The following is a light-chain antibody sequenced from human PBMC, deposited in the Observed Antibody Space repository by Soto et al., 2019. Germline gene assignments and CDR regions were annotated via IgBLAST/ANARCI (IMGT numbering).Light chain of an antibody. Sequence: DIQMTQSPSTLSASVGDRVTITCRASPSISSWLAWYPQKPGKAPKLLIYKASSLESGVPSRFSVSGSGTEFTLTISSLQPDDVATYYCQQYNSSPWMFGQGTKVEIK. CDR3: QQYNSSPWM. CDR1: PSISSW. V-gene: IGKV1-5*03. CDR2: KAS. J-gene: IGKJ1*01.